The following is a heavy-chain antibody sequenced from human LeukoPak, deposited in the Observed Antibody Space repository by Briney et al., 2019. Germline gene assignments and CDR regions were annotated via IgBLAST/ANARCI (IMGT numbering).Heavy chain of an antibody. J-gene: IGHJ6*03. D-gene: IGHD3-22*01. Sequence: KASETLSLTCTVSGGSIKSYYWSWIRQPPGKGLEWIGYIYDSGSTNYNPFLKSRVTISLDAAKDQFSLRLSSVTAADTALYYCARVRWLNAYYHCYYMDVWGKGTTVTVSS. CDR1: GGSIKSYY. CDR3: ARVRWLNAYYHCYYMDV. CDR2: IYDSGST. V-gene: IGHV4-59*01.